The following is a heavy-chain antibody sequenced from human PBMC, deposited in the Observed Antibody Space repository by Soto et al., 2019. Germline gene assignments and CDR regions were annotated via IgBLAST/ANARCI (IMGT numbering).Heavy chain of an antibody. Sequence: ASVKVSCKASGYTFTSYGISWVRQAPGQGLEWMGWISAYNGNTNYAQKLQGRVTMTTDTSTSTAYMELRSLRSDDTAVYYCAIDSRWYYDSSGYPHDAFDIWGQGTMVTVSS. CDR2: ISAYNGNT. CDR1: GYTFTSYG. CDR3: AIDSRWYYDSSGYPHDAFDI. V-gene: IGHV1-18*01. J-gene: IGHJ3*02. D-gene: IGHD3-22*01.